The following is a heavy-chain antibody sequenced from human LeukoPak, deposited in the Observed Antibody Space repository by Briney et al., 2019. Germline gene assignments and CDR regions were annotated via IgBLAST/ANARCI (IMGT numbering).Heavy chain of an antibody. CDR1: GGSFSGYY. Sequence: RPSETLPLTCAVYGGSFSGYYWSWIRQPPGKGLEWIGSIYYSGSTYYNPSLKSRVTISVDTSKNQFSLKLSSVTAADTAVYYCARPRPGGYSAAMGRYYYGMDVWGQGTTVTVSS. V-gene: IGHV4-34*01. CDR3: ARPRPGGYSAAMGRYYYGMDV. CDR2: IYYSGST. J-gene: IGHJ6*02. D-gene: IGHD2-2*01.